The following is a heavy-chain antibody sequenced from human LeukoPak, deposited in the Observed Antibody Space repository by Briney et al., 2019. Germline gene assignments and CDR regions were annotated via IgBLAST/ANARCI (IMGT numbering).Heavy chain of an antibody. CDR1: GGSISSYY. Sequence: SVTLSLTCTVSGGSISSYYWSWIRQRPGKELEWIRYIFYNGSTNYSPSLKSRVTISVDTSQNQFSLKLTSVTAADTAVYYCARARYYYDNSVYPAVRFDFWGQGILVTVS. CDR2: IFYNGST. V-gene: IGHV4-59*01. CDR3: ARARYYYDNSVYPAVRFDF. J-gene: IGHJ4*02. D-gene: IGHD3-22*01.